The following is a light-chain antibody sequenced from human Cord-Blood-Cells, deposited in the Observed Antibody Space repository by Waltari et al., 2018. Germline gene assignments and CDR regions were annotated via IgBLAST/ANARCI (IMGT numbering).Light chain of an antibody. CDR2: RNN. CDR1: TPTPGRNS. Sequence: QSVLTQPPSPSGPPGQRLTISCSGSTPTPGRNSAYSYQQLPGTAPKLLIYRNNQRPSGVPDRFSGSKSGTSASLAISGLRSEDEADYYCAAWDDSLSGPVFGGGTKLTVL. V-gene: IGLV1-47*01. J-gene: IGLJ3*02. CDR3: AAWDDSLSGPV.